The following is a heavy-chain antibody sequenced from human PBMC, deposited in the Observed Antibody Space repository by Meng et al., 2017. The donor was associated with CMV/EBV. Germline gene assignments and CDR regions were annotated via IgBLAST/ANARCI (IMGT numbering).Heavy chain of an antibody. D-gene: IGHD2-2*01. CDR3: ARDLMNCSSTSCANWFDP. J-gene: IGHJ5*02. CDR1: GGSISSYY. CDR2: IYTSGST. V-gene: IGHV4-4*07. Sequence: QVQPQDSGPGRGKPSEALSLTCTVSGGSISSYYWSWIRQPAGKGLEWIGRIYTSGSTNYNPSLKSRVTMSVDTSKNQFSLKLSSVTAADTAVYYCARDLMNCSSTSCANWFDPWGQGTLVTVSS.